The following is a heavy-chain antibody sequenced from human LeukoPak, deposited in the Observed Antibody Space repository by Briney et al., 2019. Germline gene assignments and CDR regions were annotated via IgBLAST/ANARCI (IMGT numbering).Heavy chain of an antibody. CDR1: GGSISSHY. D-gene: IGHD6-19*01. J-gene: IGHJ4*02. V-gene: IGHV4-59*08. CDR3: ARGGWSLGY. CDR2: IYYTWST. Sequence: PSETLSLTCTVSGGSISSHYWRWLRQPPGRGLEWIGYIYYTWSTDYNPSLKSRVTISVTTPNNQFSRKLRSVTAADTAVYYCARGGWSLGYWGQGTLVTVSS.